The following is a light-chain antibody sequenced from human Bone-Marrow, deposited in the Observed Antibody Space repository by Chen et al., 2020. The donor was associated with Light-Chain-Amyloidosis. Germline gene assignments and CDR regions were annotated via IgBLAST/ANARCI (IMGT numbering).Light chain of an antibody. V-gene: IGKV1-13*02. J-gene: IGKJ1*01. CDR1: QGVSSA. CDR2: DAS. Sequence: AIQLTQSPSSLSASVGDRVTITCRASQGVSSALAWYQQKPGKAPKLLIFDASTLQSGVPSRFSGSGSGTDFPLTISSLQPEDFATYYCKQFGSYLPTFGQGTKVEIK. CDR3: KQFGSYLPT.